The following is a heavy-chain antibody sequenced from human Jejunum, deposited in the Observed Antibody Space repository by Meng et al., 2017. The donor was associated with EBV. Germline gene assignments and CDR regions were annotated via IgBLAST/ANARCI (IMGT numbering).Heavy chain of an antibody. CDR3: ARGAYFDY. CDR2: IYYSGSA. CDR1: VGSSSSGGYS. J-gene: IGHJ4*02. Sequence: LQLRAYCPGPVKPSETLSSTSAVSVGSSSSGGYSWHWIRQPPGKGLQWIGYIYYSGSAFYTPSLKSRVTLSVDRSKNQFSLNLSSVTAADTAVYYCARGAYFDYWGQGTLVTVSS. V-gene: IGHV4-30-2*01.